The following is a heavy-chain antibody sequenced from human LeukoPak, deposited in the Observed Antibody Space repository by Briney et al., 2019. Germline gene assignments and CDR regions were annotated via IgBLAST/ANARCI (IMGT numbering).Heavy chain of an antibody. CDR1: AGTFGTYG. D-gene: IGHD3-3*01. CDR2: IIPILGIA. CDR3: ARDNHAGGVVII. Sequence: SVKVSCKASAGTFGTYGISWVRQAPGQGLEWMGRIIPILGIANYAQKVQGRVTITADKSTSTAYMELSSLRSEDTAVYYCARDNHAGGVVIIWGQGTLVTVSS. J-gene: IGHJ4*02. V-gene: IGHV1-69*04.